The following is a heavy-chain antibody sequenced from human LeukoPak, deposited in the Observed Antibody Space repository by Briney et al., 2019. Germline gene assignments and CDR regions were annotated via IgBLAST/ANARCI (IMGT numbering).Heavy chain of an antibody. CDR3: ARTILSNYFNYPLEI. CDR2: INPNSGTT. CDR1: GYTFTGYY. D-gene: IGHD3-9*01. V-gene: IGHV1-2*02. Sequence: GASVKVSCKTSGYTFTGYYIHWVRQAPGQGLEWMGWINPNSGTTNSAQNFQGRATLTRDTSISTAYMELRRLTSGDTAVYYCARTILSNYFNYPLEIWGQGTLVTVSS. J-gene: IGHJ4*02.